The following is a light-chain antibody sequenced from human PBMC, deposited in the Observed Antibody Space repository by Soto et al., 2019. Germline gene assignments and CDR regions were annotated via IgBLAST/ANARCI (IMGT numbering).Light chain of an antibody. CDR2: GAS. CDR3: QQYNNWPST. J-gene: IGKJ1*01. V-gene: IGKV3-15*01. CDR1: QSVSRN. Sequence: EIVMTQSPATLSVSPGERATLSCRASQSVSRNLAWYQQKPGQAPRLLIYGASTGATGIPARFSGSGSGTEFTLTISSLQSEDVAVYYCQQYNNWPSTFGQGTKVEIK.